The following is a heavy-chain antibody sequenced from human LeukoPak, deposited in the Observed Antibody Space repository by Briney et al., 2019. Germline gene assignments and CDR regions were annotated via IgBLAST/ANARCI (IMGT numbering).Heavy chain of an antibody. CDR1: GFTFSSYG. D-gene: IGHD3-10*01. V-gene: IGHV3-33*01. CDR3: ARDDYYGSGSPGGY. CDR2: IWYDGSNK. J-gene: IGHJ4*02. Sequence: GGSLRLSCAASGFTFSSYGMHWVRQAPGKGLEWVAVIWYDGSNKYYADSVKGRFTISRDNSKNTLYLQMNSLRAEDTAVYYCARDDYYGSGSPGGYWGQGTLVTVSS.